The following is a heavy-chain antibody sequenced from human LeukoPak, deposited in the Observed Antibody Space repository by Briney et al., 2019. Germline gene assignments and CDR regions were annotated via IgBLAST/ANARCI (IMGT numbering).Heavy chain of an antibody. Sequence: GGSLRLSCAASGFTFSSFEMNWVRQTPGKGLEWVSYISSGGTSRYYADSVKGRFTISRDNSKNTLYLQMNSLRAEDTAVYYCARDPRITIRGVDAFDIWGQGTMVTVSS. CDR1: GFTFSSFE. J-gene: IGHJ3*02. CDR3: ARDPRITIRGVDAFDI. D-gene: IGHD3-10*01. V-gene: IGHV3-48*03. CDR2: ISSGGTSR.